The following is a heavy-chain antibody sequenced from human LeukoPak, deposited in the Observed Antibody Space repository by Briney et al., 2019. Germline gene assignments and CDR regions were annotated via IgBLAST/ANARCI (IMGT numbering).Heavy chain of an antibody. J-gene: IGHJ3*02. V-gene: IGHV4-38-2*02. D-gene: IGHD1-26*01. CDR2: THHSGSS. Sequence: SETLSLTCTVSGYSISSGYYWGWIRQPPGKGLEWIGSTHHSGSSYYNPALKSRVTISVDTSKNQFSLKLSSVTAADTAVYYCARDNGSYDAFDIWGQGTMVTVSS. CDR1: GYSISSGYY. CDR3: ARDNGSYDAFDI.